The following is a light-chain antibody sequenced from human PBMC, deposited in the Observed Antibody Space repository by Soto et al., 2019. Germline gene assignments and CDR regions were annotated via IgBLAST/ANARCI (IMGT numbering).Light chain of an antibody. CDR3: TSYTITSPYV. Sequence: QSVLTQPASMSGSPGQSITISCTGTSXDIGRYNFVSWYQHHPGKAPKLIIYEATKRPSGVSYRFSGSKSGNTASLTISGLQAEDEADYYCTSYTITSPYVFGTGTKGTVL. V-gene: IGLV2-14*01. J-gene: IGLJ1*01. CDR1: SXDIGRYNF. CDR2: EAT.